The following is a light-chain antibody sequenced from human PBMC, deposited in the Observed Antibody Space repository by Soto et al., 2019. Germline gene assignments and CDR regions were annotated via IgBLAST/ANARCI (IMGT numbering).Light chain of an antibody. CDR1: QSVSAS. CDR2: GVS. Sequence: EIVMTQSPATLSVSPGERATLSCRASQSVSASLAWYQQKPGQAPRLLIYGVSTRAPGLPGRFSGSGSGTEFTLTISSLQSEDLAVYYCQQYGSSPRTFGQGTKVEIK. J-gene: IGKJ1*01. CDR3: QQYGSSPRT. V-gene: IGKV3-15*01.